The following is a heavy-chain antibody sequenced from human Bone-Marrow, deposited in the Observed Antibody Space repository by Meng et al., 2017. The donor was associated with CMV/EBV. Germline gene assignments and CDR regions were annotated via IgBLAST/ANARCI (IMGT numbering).Heavy chain of an antibody. J-gene: IGHJ4*02. CDR1: DDSISSYY. D-gene: IGHD3-3*01. Sequence: GSLRLSCSVSDDSISSYYWSWIRQPPGKGLEWIGDIYNSGSTNYNPSLQSRVIISVDTSKNQFSLKVRSVTAADTAVYYCARSDYDFWSGYYAYNYFDYWGQGTLVTVSS. CDR3: ARSDYDFWSGYYAYNYFDY. CDR2: IYNSGST. V-gene: IGHV4-59*08.